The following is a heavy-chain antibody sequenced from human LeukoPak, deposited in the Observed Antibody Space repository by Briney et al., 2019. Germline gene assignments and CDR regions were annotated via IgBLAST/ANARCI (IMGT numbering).Heavy chain of an antibody. V-gene: IGHV4-39*07. D-gene: IGHD6-19*01. CDR3: AREGSGWPEQPLDY. CDR2: IYYSGST. CDR1: GGSISSSSYY. J-gene: IGHJ4*02. Sequence: SETLSLTCTVSGGSISSSSYYWGWIRQPPGKGLEWIGSIYYSGSTYYNPSLKSRVTISVDTSKNQFSLKLSSVTAADTAVYYCAREGSGWPEQPLDYWGQGTLVTVSS.